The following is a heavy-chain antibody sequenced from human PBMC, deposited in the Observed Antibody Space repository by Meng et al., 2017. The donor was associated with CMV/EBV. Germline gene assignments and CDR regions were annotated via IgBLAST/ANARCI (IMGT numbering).Heavy chain of an antibody. CDR2: TRNKANSYTT. CDR3: ARDGTVTRSFDI. CDR1: GFNCRDHY. Sequence: SGFNCRDHYMDWVRQAPGKGLEWVGRTRNKANSYTTEYAASVKGRFTISRDDSKNSLYLQMNSLKTEDTAVYYCARDGTVTRSFDIWGQGTMVTVSS. D-gene: IGHD4-17*01. J-gene: IGHJ3*02. V-gene: IGHV3-72*01.